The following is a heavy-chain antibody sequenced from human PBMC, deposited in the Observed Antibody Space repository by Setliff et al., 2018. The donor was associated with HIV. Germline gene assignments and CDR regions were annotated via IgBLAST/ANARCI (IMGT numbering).Heavy chain of an antibody. CDR2: ISGSGDIT. Sequence: PGGSLRLSCAASGFTFSTSAMSWVRQAPGKGLEWVSLISGSGDITYYADSVKGRFTISRDNSKNTLYLQVNSLRAEDTAVYYCATADSNAFDICGQGTLVTVSS. CDR3: ATADSNAFDI. V-gene: IGHV3-23*01. CDR1: GFTFSTSA. J-gene: IGHJ3*02.